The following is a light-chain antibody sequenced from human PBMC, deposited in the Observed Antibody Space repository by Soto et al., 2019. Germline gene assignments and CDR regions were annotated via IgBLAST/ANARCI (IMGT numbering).Light chain of an antibody. CDR2: EVS. CDR3: CSYAGYWV. V-gene: IGLV2-23*02. CDR1: SSDVGSYNL. J-gene: IGLJ1*01. Sequence: QSVLAQPASVSGSPGQSITISCTGTSSDVGSYNLVSWYQQHPGKAPKLMIYEVSKRPSGVSNRFSGSESGNTASLTISGLQAEDEADYYCCSYAGYWVFGTGTKVTV.